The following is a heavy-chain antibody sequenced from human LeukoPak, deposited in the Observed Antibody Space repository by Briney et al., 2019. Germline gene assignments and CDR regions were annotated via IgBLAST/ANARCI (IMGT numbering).Heavy chain of an antibody. CDR2: INSDGSST. J-gene: IGHJ4*02. V-gene: IGHV3-74*01. D-gene: IGHD3-22*01. CDR1: GFTFSSYW. CDR3: AGANYYDSSGYPRSFDY. Sequence: GGSLRLSCAAPGFTFSSYWMHWVRQAPGKGLVWVSRINSDGSSTSYADSVKGRFTISRDNAKNTLYLQMNSLRAEDTAVYYCAGANYYDSSGYPRSFDYWGQGTLVTVSS.